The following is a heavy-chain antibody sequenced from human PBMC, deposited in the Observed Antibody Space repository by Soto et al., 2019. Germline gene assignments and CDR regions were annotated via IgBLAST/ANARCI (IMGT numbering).Heavy chain of an antibody. Sequence: QVRLVESGGGVVQPGRSLRLSCAASGFTFSNYAMHWVRQARGKGLEWVAVISYDGSNIYYADSVKGRFTISRDNSKNTLYLQMNSLRPEDTAVYYCARTLSGDYGDWFDPWGQGTLVTVSS. J-gene: IGHJ5*02. CDR1: GFTFSNYA. V-gene: IGHV3-30-3*01. CDR3: ARTLSGDYGDWFDP. CDR2: ISYDGSNI. D-gene: IGHD4-17*01.